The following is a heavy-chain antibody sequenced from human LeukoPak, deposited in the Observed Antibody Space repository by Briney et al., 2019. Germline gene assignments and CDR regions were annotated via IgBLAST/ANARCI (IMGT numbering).Heavy chain of an antibody. V-gene: IGHV4-34*01. CDR2: INHSGST. J-gene: IGHJ4*02. D-gene: IGHD3-22*01. CDR3: ARPRTYPTTTAKYYYDSSGYYGDYFDY. Sequence: SETLSLTCAVYGGSFSGYYWSWIRQPPGKGLEWIGEINHSGSTNYNPSLKSRVTISVDTSKNQFSLKLSSVTAADTAVYYCARPRTYPTTTAKYYYDSSGYYGDYFDYWGQGTLVTVSS. CDR1: GGSFSGYY.